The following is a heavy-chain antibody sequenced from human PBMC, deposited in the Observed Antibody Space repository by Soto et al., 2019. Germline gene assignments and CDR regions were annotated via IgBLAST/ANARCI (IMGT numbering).Heavy chain of an antibody. CDR3: ARVQNRLKSSGYYYVPTEFDP. D-gene: IGHD3-22*01. CDR2: IYYSGST. J-gene: IGHJ5*02. Sequence: NPSETLSLTCTVSGGSISSYYWSWIRQPPGKGLEWIGYIYYSGSTNYNPSLKSRVTISVDTSKNQFSLKLSSVTAADTAVYYCARVQNRLKSSGYYYVPTEFDPWGQGTLVTVSS. CDR1: GGSISSYY. V-gene: IGHV4-59*01.